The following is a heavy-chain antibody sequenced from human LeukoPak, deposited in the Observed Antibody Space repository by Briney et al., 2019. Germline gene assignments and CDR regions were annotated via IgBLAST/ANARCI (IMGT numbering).Heavy chain of an antibody. J-gene: IGHJ6*03. Sequence: GGSLRLSCATSGFSFSSTSLNWVRQAPGKGLQYVSSIDTTSYTYYAESLKGRFTISRDNSKNSLYLQMNSLRAEDTALYYCAKEQTSSSWYNMDVWGKGTTVTVSS. V-gene: IGHV3-21*04. D-gene: IGHD6-13*01. CDR3: AKEQTSSSWYNMDV. CDR2: IDTTSYT. CDR1: GFSFSSTS.